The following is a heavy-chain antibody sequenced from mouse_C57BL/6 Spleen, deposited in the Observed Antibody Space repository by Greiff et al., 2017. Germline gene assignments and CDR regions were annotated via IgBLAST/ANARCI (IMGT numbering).Heavy chain of an antibody. CDR2: IYPGDGDT. CDR3: ARLYGSSYGYFDV. V-gene: IGHV1-82*01. Sequence: QVQLQQSGPELVKPGASVKISCKASGYAFSSSWMNWVKQRPGKGLEWIGRIYPGDGDTNYNGKFKGKATLTADKSSSTAYMQLSSLTSEDSAVYFCARLYGSSYGYFDVWSTGTTVTVSS. D-gene: IGHD1-1*01. J-gene: IGHJ1*03. CDR1: GYAFSSSW.